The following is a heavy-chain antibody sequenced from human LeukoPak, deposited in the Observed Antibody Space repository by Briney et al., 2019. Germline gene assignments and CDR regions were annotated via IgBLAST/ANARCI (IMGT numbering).Heavy chain of an antibody. J-gene: IGHJ6*02. D-gene: IGHD6-19*01. Sequence: GGSLRLSCAASGFTVSSNYMSWVRQAPGKGLEWVSVIYSGGSTYYADSVKGRFTISRDNSKNTLYLQMNSLRAEDTAVYYCANGSVAVAGTSYYYGMDVWGQGTTVAVSS. CDR1: GFTVSSNY. CDR2: IYSGGST. V-gene: IGHV3-66*01. CDR3: ANGSVAVAGTSYYYGMDV.